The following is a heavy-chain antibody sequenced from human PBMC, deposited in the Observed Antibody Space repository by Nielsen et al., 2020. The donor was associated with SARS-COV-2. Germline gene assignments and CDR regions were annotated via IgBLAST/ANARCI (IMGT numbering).Heavy chain of an antibody. CDR3: VRDFRAQHLAWELED. CDR1: GFTFRNFG. D-gene: IGHD1-1*01. CDR2: ISTSTGNT. V-gene: IGHV1-18*04. J-gene: IGHJ4*02. Sequence: ASVKVSCKSSGFTFRNFGFTWVRQAPGQGLEWMGWISTSTGNTTFAESLQGRVTMTTDTSTNTIHMELRSLRSDDTAVYYCVRDFRAQHLAWELEDWGQGTLVTVSS.